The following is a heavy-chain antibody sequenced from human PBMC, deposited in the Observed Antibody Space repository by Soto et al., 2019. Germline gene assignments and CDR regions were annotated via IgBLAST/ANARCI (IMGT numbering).Heavy chain of an antibody. D-gene: IGHD4-17*01. CDR2: IWYAGSNK. CDR3: ARGTVHFDY. Sequence: QVQLVESGGGVVQPGRSLRLSCAASGFTFRTYGIHWVRQAPGKGLEWVAVIWYAGSNKYYADSVKGRFTISRDNSKNTLYLQMNSLRAEDTAVYYCARGTVHFDYWGQGTLVTVSS. V-gene: IGHV3-33*01. J-gene: IGHJ4*02. CDR1: GFTFRTYG.